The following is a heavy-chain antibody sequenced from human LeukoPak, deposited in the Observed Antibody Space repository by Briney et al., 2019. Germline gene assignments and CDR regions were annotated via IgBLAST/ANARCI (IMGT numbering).Heavy chain of an antibody. CDR3: ARDSAGATDYYFDY. J-gene: IGHJ4*02. D-gene: IGHD1-26*01. CDR1: GFTFSSYA. Sequence: GGSLRLSCAASGFTFSSYAMHWVRQAPGKGLEWVAVISYDGSNKYYADSVKGRFTISRDNSKNTLYLQMNSLRAEDTAVYYCARDSAGATDYYFDYWGQGTLVTVSS. CDR2: ISYDGSNK. V-gene: IGHV3-30*04.